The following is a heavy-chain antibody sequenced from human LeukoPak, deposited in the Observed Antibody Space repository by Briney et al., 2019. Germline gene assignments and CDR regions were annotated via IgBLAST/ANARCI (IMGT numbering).Heavy chain of an antibody. D-gene: IGHD3-10*02. CDR1: GFTPCSYE. CDR2: ISSSGSTI. V-gene: IGHV3-48*03. Sequence: PGGTLRPSRAPSGFTPCSYEMNTVRQAPGQALECVSYISSSGSTISYAETVTGRFTTSSDNAKSSLYLRMNSLRAEDTAVYYCAELGITMIGGVWGKGATVTISS. CDR3: AELGITMIGGV. J-gene: IGHJ6*01.